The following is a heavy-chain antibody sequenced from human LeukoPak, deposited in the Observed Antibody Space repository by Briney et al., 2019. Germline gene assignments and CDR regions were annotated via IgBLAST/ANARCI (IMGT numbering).Heavy chain of an antibody. J-gene: IGHJ4*02. D-gene: IGHD3-10*01. CDR3: ARGARGSGTASDY. Sequence: GGSLRLSCAASGFTFDNYGMHWVRQAPGKGLEWVAFIRYDGSNKYYADSVKGRFTISRDNSKNTLYLQMNSLRAEDTAVYYCARGARGSGTASDYWGQGTLVTVSS. V-gene: IGHV3-30*02. CDR1: GFTFDNYG. CDR2: IRYDGSNK.